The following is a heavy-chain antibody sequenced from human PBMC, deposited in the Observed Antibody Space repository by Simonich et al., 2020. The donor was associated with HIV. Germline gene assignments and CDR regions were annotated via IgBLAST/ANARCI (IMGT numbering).Heavy chain of an antibody. V-gene: IGHV3-21*01. CDR2: ISSSSSYI. CDR1: GFTLRSYS. Sequence: EVQLVESGGGLAKPGGSLRLSCAASGFTLRSYSMNWVLQAPGKGLEWVSSISSSSSYIYYADSEKGRFTIYRDNAKNSLYLQMNILRAEDTAVYYCARDGRKGSSTSCSDYWGQGTLVTVSS. J-gene: IGHJ4*02. D-gene: IGHD2-2*01. CDR3: ARDGRKGSSTSCSDY.